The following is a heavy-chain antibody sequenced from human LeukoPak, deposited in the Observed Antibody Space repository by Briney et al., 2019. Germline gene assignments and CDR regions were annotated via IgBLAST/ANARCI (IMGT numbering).Heavy chain of an antibody. V-gene: IGHV1-46*02. D-gene: IGHD3-22*01. CDR2: INPSGGST. Sequence: ASVTVPCKESGYTLNSYYMHWVRQAPGQGLEWMGIINPSGGSTSYAQKFQGRVTMTRDMSTSTVYMELSSLRSEDTAVYYCARMAATSYYDSSGYQHHMGYWGQGTLVTVSS. CDR1: GYTLNSYY. J-gene: IGHJ4*02. CDR3: ARMAATSYYDSSGYQHHMGY.